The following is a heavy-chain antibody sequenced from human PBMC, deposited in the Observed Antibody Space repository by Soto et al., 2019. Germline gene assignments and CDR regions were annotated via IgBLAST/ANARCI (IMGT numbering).Heavy chain of an antibody. V-gene: IGHV4-4*02. CDR3: ASFRGYCSSTSCYTR. J-gene: IGHJ4*02. D-gene: IGHD2-2*02. CDR1: GGSISSSNW. CDR2: IYHSGST. Sequence: ASETLSLTCAVSGGSISSSNWWSWVRQPPGKGLEWIGEIYHSGSTNYNPSLKSRVTISVDKSKNQFSLKLSSVTAADTAVYYCASFRGYCSSTSCYTRWGQGTLVTVSS.